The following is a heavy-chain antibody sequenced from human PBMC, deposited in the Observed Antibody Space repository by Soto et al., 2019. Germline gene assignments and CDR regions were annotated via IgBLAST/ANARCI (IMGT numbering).Heavy chain of an antibody. J-gene: IGHJ4*02. Sequence: GASVKVSCKASGYTLTSYYMHWVRQAPGQGLEWMGIINPSGGSTSYAQKFQGRVTMTRDTSTSTVYMELSSLRSEDTAVYYCARFHSGYDFPDYFDYWGQGTLVTVSS. CDR1: GYTLTSYY. CDR2: INPSGGST. V-gene: IGHV1-46*01. CDR3: ARFHSGYDFPDYFDY. D-gene: IGHD5-12*01.